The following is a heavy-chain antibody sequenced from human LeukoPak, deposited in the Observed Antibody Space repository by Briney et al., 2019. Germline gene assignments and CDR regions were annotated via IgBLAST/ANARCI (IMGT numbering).Heavy chain of an antibody. J-gene: IGHJ4*02. Sequence: GSLRLSCAASGFTASSNYMSWVRQAPGKGLEWIGEINHSGSTNYNPSLKSRVTISVDTSKNQFSLKLSSVTAADTAVYYCARRRGSYGDKRPFDYWGQGTLVTVSS. CDR3: ARRRGSYGDKRPFDY. V-gene: IGHV4-34*01. CDR2: INHSGST. D-gene: IGHD5-18*01. CDR1: GFTASSNY.